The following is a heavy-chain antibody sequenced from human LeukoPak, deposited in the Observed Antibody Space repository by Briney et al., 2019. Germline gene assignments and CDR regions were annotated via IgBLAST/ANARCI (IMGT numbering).Heavy chain of an antibody. V-gene: IGHV3-30-3*01. CDR1: GFTFSSYA. CDR2: ISYDGSNK. D-gene: IGHD3-16*01. J-gene: IGHJ4*02. Sequence: GGSLRLSCAASGFTFSSYAMHWVRQAPGKGLEWVAVISYDGSNKYYADSVKGRFTISRDNSKNTLYLQMNSLRAEDTAVYYCAKDRVGEIDYWGQGTLVTVSS. CDR3: AKDRVGEIDY.